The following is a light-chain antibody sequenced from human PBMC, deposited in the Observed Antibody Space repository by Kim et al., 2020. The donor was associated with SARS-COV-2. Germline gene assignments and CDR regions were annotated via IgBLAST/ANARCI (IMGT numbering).Light chain of an antibody. CDR2: EVT. CDR3: CSFASSGSWV. Sequence: QSALTQPASVSASPGQSITISCTGTSSDVGSYNHVSWYQQYPGRVPKLMISEVTKRPSGVSDRFSGSKSANTASLTISGLQTEDEADYYCCSFASSGSWVFGGGTQLTVL. V-gene: IGLV2-23*02. CDR1: SSDVGSYNH. J-gene: IGLJ3*02.